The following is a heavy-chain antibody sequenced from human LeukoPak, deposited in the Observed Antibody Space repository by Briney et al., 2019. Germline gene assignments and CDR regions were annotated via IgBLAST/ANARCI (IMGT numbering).Heavy chain of an antibody. Sequence: ASVKVSCKASGYTFTSYDINWVLQATGQGLEWMGWMNPNSGNTGYAQKFQGRVTMTRNTSISTAYMELSSLRSEDTAVYYCARTYCSSTSCYYYYYMDVWGKGTTVTVSS. CDR2: MNPNSGNT. CDR1: GYTFTSYD. D-gene: IGHD2-2*01. V-gene: IGHV1-8*01. J-gene: IGHJ6*03. CDR3: ARTYCSSTSCYYYYYMDV.